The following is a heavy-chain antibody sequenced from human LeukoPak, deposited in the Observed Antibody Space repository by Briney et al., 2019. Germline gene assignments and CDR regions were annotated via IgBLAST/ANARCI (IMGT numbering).Heavy chain of an antibody. CDR1: GGSISSGPYF. V-gene: IGHV4-30-2*06. J-gene: IGHJ3*02. CDR2: IWPSGST. Sequence: SETLSLTCSVSGGSISSGPYFWSSIRQSPGQGLEWIGYIWPSGSTNYNPSLSGRVAISLDKSRNHFTLMVTAVTAADTAVYYCTREPIYDYGDYEGAFETWGQGTMVTVSS. CDR3: TREPIYDYGDYEGAFET. D-gene: IGHD4-17*01.